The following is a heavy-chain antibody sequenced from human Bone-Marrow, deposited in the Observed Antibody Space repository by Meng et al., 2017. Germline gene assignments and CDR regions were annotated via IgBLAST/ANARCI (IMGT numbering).Heavy chain of an antibody. D-gene: IGHD6-13*01. Sequence: GQLQGPGPRLVNPSGTLSFTCAFPGGPIRSSNWWSWVRQPPGKGLEWIGEIYHSGSTNYNPSLKSRVTISVDKSKNQFSLKLSSVTAADTAVYYCARGSSSSWPNFDYWGQGTLVTVSS. CDR1: GGPIRSSNW. CDR2: IYHSGST. V-gene: IGHV4-4*02. CDR3: ARGSSSSWPNFDY. J-gene: IGHJ4*02.